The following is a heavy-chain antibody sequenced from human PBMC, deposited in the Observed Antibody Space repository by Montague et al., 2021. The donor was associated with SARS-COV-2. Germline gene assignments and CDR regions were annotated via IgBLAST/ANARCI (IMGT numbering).Heavy chain of an antibody. D-gene: IGHD2-8*02. Sequence: SETLSLTCTVSAGSLSSRSNYWGWIRQPPGMGLHWXGSVDSAGSTYYSPSLKSRVTISLDTSKNQFSLKLSSVTAADTAVYYCARDEYNRYWYKYWGQGALVTVSS. J-gene: IGHJ4*02. CDR1: AGSLSSRSNY. V-gene: IGHV4-39*07. CDR2: VDSAGST. CDR3: ARDEYNRYWYKY.